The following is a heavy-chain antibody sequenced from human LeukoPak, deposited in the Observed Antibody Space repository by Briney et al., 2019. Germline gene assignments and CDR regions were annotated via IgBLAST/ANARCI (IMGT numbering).Heavy chain of an antibody. CDR2: ISSSSSTI. CDR3: STNNAYLYDY. CDR1: GFTFSSYS. J-gene: IGHJ4*02. Sequence: GGSLRLSCAASGFTFSSYSMNWVRQAPGKGLEWVSYISSSSSTIYYADSVKGRFTISRDNAKNSLYLQMNSLRAEDTAVYYCSTNNAYLYDYWGQGTLVTVSS. V-gene: IGHV3-48*04. D-gene: IGHD2-8*01.